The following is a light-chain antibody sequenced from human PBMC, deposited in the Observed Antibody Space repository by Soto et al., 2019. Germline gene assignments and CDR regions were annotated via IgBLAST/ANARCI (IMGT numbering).Light chain of an antibody. CDR3: KQYNNWPLT. Sequence: EIVMTQSPATLSVSPGERAALSCRASQNVNSNLAWYQQKPAQAPRLLIYGASTRATGIPARFSGSGSGTEFTLTISNLQSEDFAVYYCKQYNNWPLTFGGGTMVEIK. V-gene: IGKV3-15*01. CDR1: QNVNSN. CDR2: GAS. J-gene: IGKJ4*01.